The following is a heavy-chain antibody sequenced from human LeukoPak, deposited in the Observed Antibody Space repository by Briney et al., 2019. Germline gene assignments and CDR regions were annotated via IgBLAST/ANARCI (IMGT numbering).Heavy chain of an antibody. CDR3: ARGTYYDFWSGYLSGSDAFDI. Sequence: ASVKVSCKASGYTFTSYYMHWVRQAPGQGLEWMGIINPSGGSTSYAQKFQGRVTITRNTSISTAYMELSSLRSEDTAVYYCARGTYYDFWSGYLSGSDAFDIWGQGTMVTVSS. CDR1: GYTFTSYY. V-gene: IGHV1-46*01. CDR2: INPSGGST. J-gene: IGHJ3*02. D-gene: IGHD3-3*01.